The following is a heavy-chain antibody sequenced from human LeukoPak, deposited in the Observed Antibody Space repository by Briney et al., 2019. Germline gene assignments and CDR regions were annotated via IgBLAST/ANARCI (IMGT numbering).Heavy chain of an antibody. CDR1: GFTFSSYA. D-gene: IGHD2-8*01. J-gene: IGHJ4*02. CDR3: AGPAADCTNGVCYVN. V-gene: IGHV3-23*01. CDR2: ISGSGGST. Sequence: PGGPLRLSCAASGFTFSSYAMSWPRHAPGKRLEWVSAISGSGGSTYYADSVKGRFTISRDNSKNTLYLQMNSLRAEDTAVYYCAGPAADCTNGVCYVNWGQGTLVTVSS.